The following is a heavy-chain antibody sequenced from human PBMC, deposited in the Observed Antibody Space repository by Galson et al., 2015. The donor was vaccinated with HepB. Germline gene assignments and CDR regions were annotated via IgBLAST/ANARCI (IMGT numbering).Heavy chain of an antibody. D-gene: IGHD1-1*01. CDR2: ISPDGITT. CDR1: GFTFTRHN. J-gene: IGHJ4*02. V-gene: IGHV3-30-3*01. Sequence: SLRLSCAASGFTFTRHNMHWVRQAPGKGLEWVAIISPDGITTFYPDSLRGRFTISRDNSKNTLYLQMNSLRPEDTALYYCAGGFRWNLDQWGQGTLVTVSS. CDR3: AGGFRWNLDQ.